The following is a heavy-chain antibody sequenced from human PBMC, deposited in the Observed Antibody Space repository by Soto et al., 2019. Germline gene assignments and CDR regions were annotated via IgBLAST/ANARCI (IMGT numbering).Heavy chain of an antibody. CDR2: IDPSDSYT. V-gene: IGHV5-10-1*01. Sequence: GESLKISCKGSGYSFTSYWISWVRQMPGKGLEWMGRIDPSDSYTNYSPSFQGHVTISADKSISTAYLQWSSLKASDTAMYYCARRHTAVYDILTEFDPWGQGTLVTVSS. D-gene: IGHD3-9*01. J-gene: IGHJ5*02. CDR1: GYSFTSYW. CDR3: ARRHTAVYDILTEFDP.